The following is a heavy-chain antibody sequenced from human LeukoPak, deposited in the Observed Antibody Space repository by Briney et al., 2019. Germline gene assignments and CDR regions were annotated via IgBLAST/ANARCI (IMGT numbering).Heavy chain of an antibody. CDR1: GFTFSSYS. D-gene: IGHD3-10*01. J-gene: IGHJ3*02. CDR2: ISSSSSYI. Sequence: GGSLRLSCAASGFTFSSYSMNWVRQAPGKGLEWVSYISSSSSYIYYADSVKGRCTIARDNAKTSLYLQRNSLRAEDTAVYYCARDWVSARGTGAFDIWGQGTMVTVSS. CDR3: ARDWVSARGTGAFDI. V-gene: IGHV3-21*01.